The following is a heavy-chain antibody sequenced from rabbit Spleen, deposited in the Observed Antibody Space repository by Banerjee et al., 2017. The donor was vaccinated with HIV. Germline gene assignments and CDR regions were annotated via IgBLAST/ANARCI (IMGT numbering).Heavy chain of an antibody. J-gene: IGHJ4*01. Sequence: QEQLEESGGDLVKPEGSLTLTCTASGFSLSRDYWICWVRQASGKGLEWIACIDAGVKGTTYYASWAKGRFAVSKTSPTTVTLQMTSLTAADMATYFCARDGSGWGANFNLWGQGTLVTVS. CDR2: IDAGVKGTT. CDR3: ARDGSGWGANFNL. CDR1: GFSLSRDYW. V-gene: IGHV1S45*01. D-gene: IGHD4-1*01.